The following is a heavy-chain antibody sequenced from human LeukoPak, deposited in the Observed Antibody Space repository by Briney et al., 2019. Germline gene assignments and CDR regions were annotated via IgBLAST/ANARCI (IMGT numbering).Heavy chain of an antibody. V-gene: IGHV3-23*01. D-gene: IGHD3-3*01. Sequence: GGSLRLSCAASGFTFSSYAMSWVRQAPGKGLEWVSAISGSGGSTYCADSVKGRFTISRDNSKNTLYLQMNSLRAEDTAVYYCAKDSSETGFGVVIILGAFDIWGQGTMVTVSS. CDR2: ISGSGGST. CDR1: GFTFSSYA. CDR3: AKDSSETGFGVVIILGAFDI. J-gene: IGHJ3*02.